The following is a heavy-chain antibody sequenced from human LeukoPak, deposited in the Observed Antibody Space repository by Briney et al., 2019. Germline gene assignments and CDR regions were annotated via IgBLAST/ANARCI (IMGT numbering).Heavy chain of an antibody. J-gene: IGHJ3*02. CDR2: ISGSGGST. CDR3: ARELRYFDWLPSPDAFDI. Sequence: GGSLRLSCAASGFTFSSYAMSWVRQAPGKGLEWVSAISGSGGSTYYADSVKGRFTISRDNSKNTLYLQMNSLRAEDTAVYYCARELRYFDWLPSPDAFDIWGQGTMVTVSS. D-gene: IGHD3-9*01. CDR1: GFTFSSYA. V-gene: IGHV3-23*01.